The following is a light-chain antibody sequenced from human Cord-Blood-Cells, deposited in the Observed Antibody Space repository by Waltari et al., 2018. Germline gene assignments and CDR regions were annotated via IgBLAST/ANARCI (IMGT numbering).Light chain of an antibody. CDR1: KLGDKY. J-gene: IGLJ2*01. CDR3: QAWDSSTDPPGDVV. CDR2: QDS. V-gene: IGLV3-1*01. Sequence: SYELTQPPSVSVSPGQTASITCSGDKLGDKYACWYQQKPGQSPVLVIYQDSKRPSGIPERFSGSNSGNTATLTISGTQAMDEADYYCQAWDSSTDPPGDVVFGGGTKLSVL.